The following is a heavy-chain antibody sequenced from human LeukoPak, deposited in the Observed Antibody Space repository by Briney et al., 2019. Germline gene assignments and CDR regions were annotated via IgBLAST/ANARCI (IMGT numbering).Heavy chain of an antibody. V-gene: IGHV4-30-4*07. D-gene: IGHD4-17*01. J-gene: IGHJ4*02. Sequence: PSQTLSLTCAVSGGSISSGGYSWSWIRQPPGKGLEWIGYIYYSGSTYYNPSLKSRVTISVDTSKNQFSLKPSSVTAADTAVYYCARCLLRGLRRTPFDYWGQGTLVTVSS. CDR2: IYYSGST. CDR3: ARCLLRGLRRTPFDY. CDR1: GGSISSGGYS.